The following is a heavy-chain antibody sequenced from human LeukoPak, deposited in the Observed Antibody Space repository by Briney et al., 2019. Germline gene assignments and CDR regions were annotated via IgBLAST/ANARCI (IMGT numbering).Heavy chain of an antibody. V-gene: IGHV4-34*01. Sequence: KSSETLSLTCAVYGGSFSGYYWSWIRQPPGKGLEWIGEINHSGSTNYNPSLKSRVTISVDTSKNQFSLKLSSVTAADTAVHYCARPWISGYDYESWFDPWGQGTLVTVSS. CDR2: INHSGST. J-gene: IGHJ5*02. D-gene: IGHD5-12*01. CDR1: GGSFSGYY. CDR3: ARPWISGYDYESWFDP.